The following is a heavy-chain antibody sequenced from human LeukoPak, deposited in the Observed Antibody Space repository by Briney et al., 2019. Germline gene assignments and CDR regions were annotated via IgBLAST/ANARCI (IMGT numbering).Heavy chain of an antibody. J-gene: IGHJ4*02. V-gene: IGHV1-8*03. CDR1: GYTFTSYD. CDR3: ARGGVTTVRALRAHFGY. D-gene: IGHD4-11*01. Sequence: ASVKVSCKASGYTFTSYDINWVRQATGQGLEWMGWMNPNSGNTGYAQKFQGRVTITRNTSISTAYMELSSLRSEDTAVYYCARGGVTTVRALRAHFGYWGQGTLVTVSS. CDR2: MNPNSGNT.